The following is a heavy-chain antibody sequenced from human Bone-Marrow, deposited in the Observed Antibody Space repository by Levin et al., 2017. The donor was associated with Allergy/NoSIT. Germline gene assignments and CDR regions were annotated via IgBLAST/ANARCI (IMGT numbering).Heavy chain of an antibody. CDR1: GFTFSSYW. J-gene: IGHJ3*02. Sequence: GGSLRLSCAASGFTFSSYWMSWVRQAPGKGLEWVANIKQDGSEKYYVDSVKGRFTISRDNAKNSLYLQMNSLRAEDTAVYYCARDKSSGWYDAFDIWGQGTMVTVSS. CDR3: ARDKSSGWYDAFDI. CDR2: IKQDGSEK. D-gene: IGHD6-19*01. V-gene: IGHV3-7*01.